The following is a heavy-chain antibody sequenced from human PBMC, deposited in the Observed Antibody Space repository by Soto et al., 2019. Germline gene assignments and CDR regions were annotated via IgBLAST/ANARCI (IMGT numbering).Heavy chain of an antibody. CDR2: IWYDGSNK. J-gene: IGHJ6*02. V-gene: IGHV3-33*01. Sequence: PGGSLRLSCAASGFTFSSYGMHWVRQAPGKGLEWVAVIWYDGSNKYYADSVKGRFTISRDNSKNTLYLQMNSLRAEDTAVYYCARDRTLVAGTLPYYYYYHYGMDVWGQGTRVTFSS. D-gene: IGHD6-19*01. CDR3: ARDRTLVAGTLPYYYYYHYGMDV. CDR1: GFTFSSYG.